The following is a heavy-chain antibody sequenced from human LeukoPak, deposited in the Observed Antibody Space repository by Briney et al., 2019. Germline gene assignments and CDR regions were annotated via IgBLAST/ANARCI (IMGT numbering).Heavy chain of an antibody. CDR1: GYIFSSYY. J-gene: IGHJ4*02. V-gene: IGHV1-46*04. D-gene: IGHD3-22*01. CDR3: ARVNDSSGYWHY. Sequence: ASVKVSCKASGYIFSSYYMHWVRQAPGQGLEWMGIINPSGGGTTYAQKLQGRVTMTRDMSTNTVYMELSSLRSEDTAVHYCARVNDSSGYWHYWGQGTLVTVSS. CDR2: INPSGGGT.